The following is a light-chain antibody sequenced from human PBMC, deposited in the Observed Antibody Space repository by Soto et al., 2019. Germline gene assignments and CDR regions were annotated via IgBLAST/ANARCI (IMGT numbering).Light chain of an antibody. Sequence: EIVLTQSPGTLSLSPGERATLSCRASQSVSSSYLAWYQQKPGQAPRLLIYGASSRATGIPERFSGSGSGTDFTLPISRLEPEDVAVYYCQQYGSSPLTFGGGTKVEIK. CDR1: QSVSSSY. J-gene: IGKJ4*01. V-gene: IGKV3-20*01. CDR3: QQYGSSPLT. CDR2: GAS.